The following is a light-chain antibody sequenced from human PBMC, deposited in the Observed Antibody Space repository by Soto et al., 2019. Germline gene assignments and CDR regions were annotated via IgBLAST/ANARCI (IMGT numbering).Light chain of an antibody. J-gene: IGLJ3*02. CDR3: QAFDNSLSASGV. CDR1: SSHIGATYD. Sequence: SVLTQPPSVSGAPGQRVTISCAGSSSHIGATYDIHWYQQLPGAAPRLLIYGNSNRPSGVPDRFAGSKSGTSASLAIIGLRVEDEGIYYCQAFDNSLSASGVFGGGTKQTVL. V-gene: IGLV1-40*01. CDR2: GNS.